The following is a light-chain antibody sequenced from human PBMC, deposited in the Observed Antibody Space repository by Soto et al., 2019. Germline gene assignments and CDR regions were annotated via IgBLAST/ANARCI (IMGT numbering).Light chain of an antibody. V-gene: IGKV1-8*01. CDR1: QGISTY. J-gene: IGKJ1*01. Sequence: IRMTQSPSSFSASTGDRVTITCRASQGISTYLAWYQQKPGKAPKLLIYAASTLQSGVPSSFSGTGSGTDFTLTINSLQSEDFATYYCQQYYSYPRTFGQGTKVVIK. CDR2: AAS. CDR3: QQYYSYPRT.